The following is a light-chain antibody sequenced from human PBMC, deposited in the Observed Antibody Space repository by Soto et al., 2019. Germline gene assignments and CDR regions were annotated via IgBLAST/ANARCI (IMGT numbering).Light chain of an antibody. J-gene: IGKJ1*01. CDR3: QQYGSSRT. V-gene: IGKV3-20*01. Sequence: IVFTQSPATLSSFPGARVTLSCRASQYINTRLAWYQHRPGPAPRLLIYDAYTRATGIPDRFSGSGSGTDFPPTISRMEPEDSAVYYCQQYGSSRTFGQGTKVDIK. CDR2: DAY. CDR1: QYINTR.